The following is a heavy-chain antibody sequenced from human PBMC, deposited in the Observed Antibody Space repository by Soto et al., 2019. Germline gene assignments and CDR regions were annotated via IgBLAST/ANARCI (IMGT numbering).Heavy chain of an antibody. J-gene: IGHJ4*02. CDR1: GFTFTRYS. CDR3: ARESEDLTSNFDY. V-gene: IGHV3-21*06. Sequence: GGSPRLSCAASGFTFTRYSMNWVRQAPGKGLEWVSSISSTTNYIYYGDSMKGRFTISRDNAKNSLYLEMNSLRAEDTAVYYCARESEDLTSNFDYWGQGTLVTVSS. CDR2: ISSTTNYI.